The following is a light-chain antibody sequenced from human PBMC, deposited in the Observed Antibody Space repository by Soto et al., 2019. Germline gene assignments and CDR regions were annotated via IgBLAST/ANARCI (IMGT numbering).Light chain of an antibody. CDR1: SSDVGGYDF. CDR2: DVS. J-gene: IGLJ1*01. CDR3: SSYTSISTYD. Sequence: QSALTQPASVSGSPGQSITISCTGTSSDVGGYDFVSWYQHHPGKAPRLMIYDVSHRPSGVSDRFSASKSGNTASLTISGLLAEDEADYYCSSYTSISTYDFGTGTKLTVL. V-gene: IGLV2-14*03.